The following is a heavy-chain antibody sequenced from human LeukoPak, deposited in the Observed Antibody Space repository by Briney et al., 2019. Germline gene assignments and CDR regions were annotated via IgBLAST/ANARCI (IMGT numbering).Heavy chain of an antibody. CDR2: INSDGSST. CDR3: AKAAIEQWLVKVDHFDY. V-gene: IGHV3-74*01. J-gene: IGHJ4*02. Sequence: GGSLRLSCAGSGFTFSNYWMHWVRQAPGEGLVWVSRINSDGSSTNYADSVKGRFTISRDNAKNTLYLQMNSLRAEDTAIYYCAKAAIEQWLVKVDHFDYWGQGTLVTVSS. CDR1: GFTFSNYW. D-gene: IGHD6-19*01.